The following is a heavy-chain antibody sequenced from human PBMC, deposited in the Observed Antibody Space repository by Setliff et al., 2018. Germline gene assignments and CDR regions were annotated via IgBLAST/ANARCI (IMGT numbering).Heavy chain of an antibody. CDR2: IMDGRDT. D-gene: IGHD3-10*01. J-gene: IGHJ5*02. CDR3: ARHATYYYGSGNLPFDH. V-gene: IGHV4-34*12. Sequence: SETLSLTCAIYGESSSGYYWSWIHQSPGKTLEWIGEIMDGRDTVYNPSLNSRVTISFDTSRNQFSLELSSVTAADTAVYYCARHATYYYGSGNLPFDHWAQGSLV. CDR1: GESSSGYY.